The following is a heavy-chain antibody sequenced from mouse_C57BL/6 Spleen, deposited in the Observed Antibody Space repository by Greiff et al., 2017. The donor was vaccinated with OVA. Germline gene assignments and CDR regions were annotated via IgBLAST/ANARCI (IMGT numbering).Heavy chain of an antibody. V-gene: IGHV7-3*01. CDR2: IRNKANGYTT. Sequence: EVQGVESGGGLVQPGGSLSLSCAASGFTFTDYYMSWVRQPPGKALEWLGFIRNKANGYTTEYSASVKGRFTISRDNSQSILYLQMNALRAEDSATYYCARGTYDNWYFDVWGTGTTVTVSS. D-gene: IGHD2-3*01. CDR3: ARGTYDNWYFDV. J-gene: IGHJ1*03. CDR1: GFTFTDYY.